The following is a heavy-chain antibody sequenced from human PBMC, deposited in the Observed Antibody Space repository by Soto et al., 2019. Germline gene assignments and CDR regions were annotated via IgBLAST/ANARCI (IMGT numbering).Heavy chain of an antibody. CDR2: IYYSGST. CDR1: VASITIGGYY. J-gene: IGHJ4*02. CDR3: ARVPGH. Sequence: SETLSLTCTVSVASITIGGYYWGWIGHHQGKGLEWIGHIYYSGSTSYNPALKSRVSMSADTSKNQFSMKLSSVTAADTAVYYCARVPGHWGQGTLVTVPS. V-gene: IGHV4-31*03.